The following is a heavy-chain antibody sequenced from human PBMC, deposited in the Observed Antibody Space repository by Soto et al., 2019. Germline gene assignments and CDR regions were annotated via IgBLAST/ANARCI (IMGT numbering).Heavy chain of an antibody. Sequence: GGSLRLSCSASGFTFSGSAMHWVRQASGKGLEWVGRIRNKANNYATAYAASVKGRFTISRDDSKNTAYLQMNSLKTEDTAVYYCKASAYDKFLDYWAQGSLVTVSS. CDR3: KASAYDKFLDY. J-gene: IGHJ4*02. V-gene: IGHV3-73*01. CDR1: GFTFSGSA. D-gene: IGHD5-12*01. CDR2: IRNKANNYAT.